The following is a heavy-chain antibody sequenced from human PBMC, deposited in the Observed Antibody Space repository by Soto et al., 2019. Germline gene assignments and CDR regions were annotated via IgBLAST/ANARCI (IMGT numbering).Heavy chain of an antibody. CDR2: IWYDGSNK. J-gene: IGHJ3*02. V-gene: IGHV3-33*01. CDR1: GFTFSSYG. Sequence: PGGSLRLSCAASGFTFSSYGMHWVRQAPGKGLEWVAVIWYDGSNKYYADSVKGRFTISRDNSKNTLYLQMNSLRAEDTAVYYWARGVAAAGAFDIGGKGKMVTVPS. D-gene: IGHD6-13*01. CDR3: ARGVAAAGAFDI.